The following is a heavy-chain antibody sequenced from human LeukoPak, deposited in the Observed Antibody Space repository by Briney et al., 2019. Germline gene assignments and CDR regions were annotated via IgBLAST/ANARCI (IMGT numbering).Heavy chain of an antibody. CDR2: ISWDGGST. V-gene: IGHV3-43*01. D-gene: IGHD5-18*01. J-gene: IGHJ4*02. CDR1: GFTFDDYT. Sequence: PGGSLRLSCAASGFTFDDYTMHWVRQAPGKGLEWVSLISWDGGSTYYADSVKGRFTISRDNSKNSLYLQMNSLRTEDTALYYCAKGERGYSYGAPDYWGQGTLVTVSS. CDR3: AKGERGYSYGAPDY.